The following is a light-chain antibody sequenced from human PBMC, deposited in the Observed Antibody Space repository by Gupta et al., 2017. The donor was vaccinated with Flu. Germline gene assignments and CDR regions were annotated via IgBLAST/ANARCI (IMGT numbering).Light chain of an antibody. J-gene: IGLJ3*02. CDR1: RSNSGASFD. V-gene: IGLV1-40*01. Sequence: ISSTSNRSNSGASFDVSWYQQKPGPAPRLLIYEDNYRASGVPARFSGSRSGTTASLTITGLQVEDEADYYCQSYDNSLSGSWVFGRGTKLTVL. CDR2: EDN. CDR3: QSYDNSLSGSWV.